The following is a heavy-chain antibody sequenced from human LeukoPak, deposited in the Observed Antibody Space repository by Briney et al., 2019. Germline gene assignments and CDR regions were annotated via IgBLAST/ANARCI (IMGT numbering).Heavy chain of an antibody. Sequence: GASVKVSCKASGGTFSSYAISWVRQAPGQGLEWMGGVIPIFGTANYAQKFQGRVTITTDESTSTAYMELSSLRSEDTAVYYCASGGDIVVVPAVNSHYYYYMDVWGKGTTVTVSS. D-gene: IGHD2-2*01. J-gene: IGHJ6*03. V-gene: IGHV1-69*05. CDR3: ASGGDIVVVPAVNSHYYYYMDV. CDR1: GGTFSSYA. CDR2: VIPIFGTA.